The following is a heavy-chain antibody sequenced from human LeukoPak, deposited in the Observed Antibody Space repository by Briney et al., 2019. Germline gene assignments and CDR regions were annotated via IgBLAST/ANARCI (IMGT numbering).Heavy chain of an antibody. D-gene: IGHD1-26*01. Sequence: GASVKVSRKASGYTFTAYYMHWVRQAPGQGLEWMGWINCGSGDTNYAQKFQGRVTVTRDTSITTTYMEVTNLNSDDTALYYCVRDARATADTWGQGTQVTVSS. V-gene: IGHV1-2*02. CDR3: VRDARATADT. CDR1: GYTFTAYY. CDR2: INCGSGDT. J-gene: IGHJ5*02.